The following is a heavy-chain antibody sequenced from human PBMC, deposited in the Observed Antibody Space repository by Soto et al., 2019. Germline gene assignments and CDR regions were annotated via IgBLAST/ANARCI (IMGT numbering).Heavy chain of an antibody. Sequence: QVQLQESGPGLVKPSETLSLTCTVSGGSISSYYWSWIRQPPGKGLEWIGYIYYSGSTNYNPSLKSRVTISVDTSKNQFSRKLSSVTAADTAVYYCARDITGTTGWFDPWGQGTLVTVSS. CDR1: GGSISSYY. V-gene: IGHV4-59*01. CDR3: ARDITGTTGWFDP. D-gene: IGHD1-7*01. J-gene: IGHJ5*02. CDR2: IYYSGST.